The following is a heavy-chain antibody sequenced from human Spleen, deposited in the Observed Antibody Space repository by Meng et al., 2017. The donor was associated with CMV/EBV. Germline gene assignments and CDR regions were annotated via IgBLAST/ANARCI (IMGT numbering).Heavy chain of an antibody. V-gene: IGHV4-34*01. Sequence: SETLSLTCAVYGGSFSGYYWSWIRQPPGKGLEWIGEINHSGSTNYNPSLKSRVTISVDTSKNQFSLKLSSVTAADTAVYYWARGLGRYSGSYTDDYWGQGTLVTVSS. CDR1: GGSFSGYY. J-gene: IGHJ4*02. CDR3: ARGLGRYSGSYTDDY. D-gene: IGHD1-26*01. CDR2: INHSGST.